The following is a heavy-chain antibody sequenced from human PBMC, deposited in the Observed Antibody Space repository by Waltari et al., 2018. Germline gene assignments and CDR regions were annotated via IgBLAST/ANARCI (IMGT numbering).Heavy chain of an antibody. CDR2: IIPLFGTA. J-gene: IGHJ6*02. Sequence: QVQLVQSGAEVKKPGSSVKVSCKASGGTFSSYAISWVRQAPGQGLEWMGRIIPLFGTANYAQTFQGRVTITADKSTSTAYMELSSLRSEDTAVYYCAREVGATGEAYYYGMDVWGQGTTVTVSS. CDR1: GGTFSSYA. V-gene: IGHV1-69*08. D-gene: IGHD1-26*01. CDR3: AREVGATGEAYYYGMDV.